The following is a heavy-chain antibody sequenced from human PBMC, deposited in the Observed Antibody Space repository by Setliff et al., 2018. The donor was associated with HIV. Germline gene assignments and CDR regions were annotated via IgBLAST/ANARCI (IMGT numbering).Heavy chain of an antibody. D-gene: IGHD6-13*01. J-gene: IGHJ4*02. V-gene: IGHV1-69-2*01. Sequence: ASVKVSCKASGYTFTDYYMHWVQQAPGKGLEWMGRVDPEDGETIYAEKFQGRVTITADTSTDTAYMELSSLRSEDTAVYYCATGRGAAASNAFDIWGQGTLVTVSS. CDR1: GYTFTDYY. CDR2: VDPEDGET. CDR3: ATGRGAAASNAFDI.